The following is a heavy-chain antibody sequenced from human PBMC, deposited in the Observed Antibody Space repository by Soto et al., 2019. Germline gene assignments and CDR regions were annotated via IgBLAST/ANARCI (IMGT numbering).Heavy chain of an antibody. CDR3: VTGYSGYFLLVLVF. CDR1: GYTLSELC. Sequence: VHLVQSGAEVKKPGASVKVSCKVYGYTLSELCIHWVRQAPVKGLEGMGTFDPAHGERSYSQSFQGRVTMTEDTSTDTAYMDLRNLRSEDPAMYYCVTGYSGYFLLVLVFWGQGALVAVYS. CDR2: FDPAHGER. D-gene: IGHD5-12*01. V-gene: IGHV1-24*01. J-gene: IGHJ4*02.